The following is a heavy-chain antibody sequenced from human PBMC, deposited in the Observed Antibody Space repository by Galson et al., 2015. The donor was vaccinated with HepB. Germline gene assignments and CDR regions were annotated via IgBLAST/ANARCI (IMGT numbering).Heavy chain of an antibody. CDR1: GFTFSSYA. CDR3: ARQITMIVVVITGGMDV. Sequence: SLRLSCAASGFTFSSYAMHWVRQAPGKGLEWVAVISYDGSNKYYADSVKGRFTISRDNSKSTLYLQMNSLRAEDTAVYYCARQITMIVVVITGGMDVWGQGTTVTVSS. D-gene: IGHD3-22*01. CDR2: ISYDGSNK. J-gene: IGHJ6*02. V-gene: IGHV3-30-3*01.